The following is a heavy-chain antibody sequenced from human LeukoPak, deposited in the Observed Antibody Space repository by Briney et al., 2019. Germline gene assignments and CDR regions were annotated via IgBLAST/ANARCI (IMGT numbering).Heavy chain of an antibody. D-gene: IGHD6-13*01. J-gene: IGHJ4*02. CDR3: TRQIASAGTAGFDF. CDR2: IYSTGST. V-gene: IGHV4-4*07. CDR1: GGSISSYY. Sequence: PSETLSLTCTVSGGSISSYYWSWIRQPAGKGLEWIGRIYSTGSTNYNPSLKSRVTMSVDTSKNQFSLRLRSVTAADTAVYYCTRQIASAGTAGFDFWGQGALVTVSS.